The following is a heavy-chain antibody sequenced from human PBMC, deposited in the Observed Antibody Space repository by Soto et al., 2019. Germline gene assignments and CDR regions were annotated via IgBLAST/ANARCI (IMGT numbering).Heavy chain of an antibody. CDR2: IFWDDDK. V-gene: IGHV2-5*02. CDR1: GVSLSTRGGG. Sequence: QITLKETGPTLVKPTQTLTLTCTFSGVSLSTRGGGVGWIRQPPGKALEWLALIFWDDDKRYSPSLRSRLTITKDTSKNQVVLTMTNMDPVDTATYYCAHSGIHYESSGYLYRNLDYWGQGTLVTGSS. D-gene: IGHD3-22*01. CDR3: AHSGIHYESSGYLYRNLDY. J-gene: IGHJ4*02.